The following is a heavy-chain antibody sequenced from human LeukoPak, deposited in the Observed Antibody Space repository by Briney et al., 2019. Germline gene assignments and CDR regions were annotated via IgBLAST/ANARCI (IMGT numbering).Heavy chain of an antibody. J-gene: IGHJ4*02. CDR2: IYYSGST. CDR1: GGSISSSSYY. V-gene: IGHV4-39*07. D-gene: IGHD6-13*01. Sequence: SETLSLTCTVSGGSISSSSYYWGWIRQPPGKGLEWIGSIYYSGSTYYNPSLKSRVTISVDTSKNQFSLKLSSVTAADTAVYYCARSTTAAGLFDYWGQGTLVTVSS. CDR3: ARSTTAAGLFDY.